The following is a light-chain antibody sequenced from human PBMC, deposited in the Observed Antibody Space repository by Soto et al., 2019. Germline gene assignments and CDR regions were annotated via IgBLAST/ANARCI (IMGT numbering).Light chain of an antibody. V-gene: IGLV2-14*01. CDR3: DSYTSSRAYV. CDR2: EVS. Sequence: QSVLTQPASGSGSPGQSITISCTGTSSDVGGYNYVSWYQQQAGKAPKLIINEVSNRPSGVSNRFSGSKSGNTASLTISRLQAEDEADYYCDSYTSSRAYVFGIGTKVTVL. J-gene: IGLJ1*01. CDR1: SSDVGGYNY.